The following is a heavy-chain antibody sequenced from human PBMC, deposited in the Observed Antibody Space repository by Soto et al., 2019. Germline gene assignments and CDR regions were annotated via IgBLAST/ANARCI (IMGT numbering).Heavy chain of an antibody. CDR1: GYNFTTYA. Sequence: QVPFVQSGAEVKKPGASVKVSCKASGYNFTTYAIHWVRQAPGQRLEWMGWINTGKGNTKYSQKFQGRVTITRDTSASTAYMHLRTLRSGDTAVYYCARDPWGGAVDAFDIWGQGTMVTVSS. J-gene: IGHJ3*02. D-gene: IGHD3-10*01. V-gene: IGHV1-3*04. CDR3: ARDPWGGAVDAFDI. CDR2: INTGKGNT.